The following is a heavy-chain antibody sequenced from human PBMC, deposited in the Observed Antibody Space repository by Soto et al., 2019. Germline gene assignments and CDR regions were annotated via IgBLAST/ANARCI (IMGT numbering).Heavy chain of an antibody. CDR1: GYTFTGYY. D-gene: IGHD1-26*01. CDR2: INPNSGGT. CDR3: ARDKEGATTDYYYYYGMDV. Sequence: ALVKVSCKASGYTFTGYYMHWVRQAPGQGLEWMGWINPNSGGTNYAQKFQGWVTMTRDTSISTAYMELSRLRSDDTAVYYCARDKEGATTDYYYYYGMDVWGQGTTVTVSS. J-gene: IGHJ6*02. V-gene: IGHV1-2*04.